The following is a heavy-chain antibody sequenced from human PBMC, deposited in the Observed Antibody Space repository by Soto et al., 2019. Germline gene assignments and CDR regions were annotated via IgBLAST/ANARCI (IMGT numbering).Heavy chain of an antibody. Sequence: QVQLVQSGAEVKKPGASVKVSCKASGYIFSGYYMNWVRQAPGQGLEWMGWINPSNGATNYAQKFQGRVAMTRDTSISTAYLELSSLKSDDTAVYYCARETRYCTSRSCYPLAWRHFEYWGQGSLVTVSS. CDR2: INPSNGAT. V-gene: IGHV1-2*02. J-gene: IGHJ4*02. CDR3: ARETRYCTSRSCYPLAWRHFEY. CDR1: GYIFSGYY. D-gene: IGHD2-2*01.